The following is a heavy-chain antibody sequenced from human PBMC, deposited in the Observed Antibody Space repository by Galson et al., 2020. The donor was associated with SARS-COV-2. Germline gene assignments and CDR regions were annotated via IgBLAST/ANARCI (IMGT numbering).Heavy chain of an antibody. Sequence: SETLSLTCAVSGGSISSGGYSWSWIRQPPGKGLEWIGYIYHSGSTYYNPSLKSRVTISVDRSKNQFSLKLSSVTAADTAVYYCASTSIRAMGGFDYWGQGTLVTVSS. V-gene: IGHV4-30-2*01. CDR3: ASTSIRAMGGFDY. J-gene: IGHJ4*02. CDR2: IYHSGST. CDR1: GGSISSGGYS. D-gene: IGHD3-16*01.